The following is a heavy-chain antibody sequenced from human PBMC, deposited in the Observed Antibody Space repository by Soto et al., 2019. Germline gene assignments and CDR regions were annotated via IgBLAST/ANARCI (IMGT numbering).Heavy chain of an antibody. J-gene: IGHJ6*02. V-gene: IGHV3-30*18. CDR2: ISEDAETD. D-gene: IGHD3-10*01. Sequence: GGALRRSCVASGFTFSDFGMHWVRRGPGEGLEWLAVISEDAETDFHADSVKGRFTVSRDNFKETLYLQMNSLTTDDSGVYFCAKAPFRRPYYFYGMDVWGQGTTVTVSS. CDR1: GFTFSDFG. CDR3: AKAPFRRPYYFYGMDV.